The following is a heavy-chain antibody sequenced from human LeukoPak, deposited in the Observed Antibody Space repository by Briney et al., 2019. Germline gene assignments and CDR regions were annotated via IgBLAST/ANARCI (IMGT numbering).Heavy chain of an antibody. D-gene: IGHD2-2*01. CDR1: GGTFSSYA. Sequence: SVKVSCKASGGTFSSYAISWVRQAPGQGPEWMGRIIPILGIANYAQKFQGRVTITADKSTSTAYMELSSLRSEDTAVYYCARISSSTADYWGQGTLVTVSS. J-gene: IGHJ4*02. CDR2: IIPILGIA. CDR3: ARISSSTADY. V-gene: IGHV1-69*04.